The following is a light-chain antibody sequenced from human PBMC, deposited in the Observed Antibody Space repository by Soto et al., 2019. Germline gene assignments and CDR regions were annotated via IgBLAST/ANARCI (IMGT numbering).Light chain of an antibody. V-gene: IGKV1-13*02. CDR2: DAS. Sequence: IRFTQSASSLSASVGDRVTITCRASHGIRSYLGWYQQKPGKAPKLLIYDASTLDSGVPSRFSGGGSGTDFTFTISRLEPEDIATYYCQQCESYPITFGQGTRLEIK. J-gene: IGKJ5*01. CDR1: HGIRSY. CDR3: QQCESYPIT.